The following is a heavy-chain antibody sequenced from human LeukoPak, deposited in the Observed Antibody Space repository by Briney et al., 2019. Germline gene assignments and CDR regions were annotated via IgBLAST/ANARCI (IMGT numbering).Heavy chain of an antibody. CDR3: ARDPSFRPVADLYFDY. CDR2: IKQDGSEK. CDR1: GFTFGSYW. J-gene: IGHJ4*02. D-gene: IGHD6-19*01. V-gene: IGHV3-7*01. Sequence: PGGSLRLSCAASGFTFGSYWMSWVRQAPGKGLEWVANIKQDGSEKYYVGSVKGRFTISRDNTKNSLYLQMNSLRAEDTAVYYCARDPSFRPVADLYFDYWGQGTLVTVSS.